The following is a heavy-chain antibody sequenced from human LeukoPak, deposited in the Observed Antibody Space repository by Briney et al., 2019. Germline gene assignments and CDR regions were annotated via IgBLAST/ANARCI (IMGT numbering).Heavy chain of an antibody. CDR1: GFTFSSYW. D-gene: IGHD1-26*01. CDR3: ATDSGSYDGYYMDV. J-gene: IGHJ6*03. CDR2: FDPEDGET. V-gene: IGHV1-24*01. Sequence: PGGSLRLSCAASGFTFSSYWMSWVRQAPGKGLEWMGGFDPEDGETIYAQKFQGRVTMTEDTSTDTAYMELSSLRSEDTAVYYCATDSGSYDGYYMDVWGKGTTVTISS.